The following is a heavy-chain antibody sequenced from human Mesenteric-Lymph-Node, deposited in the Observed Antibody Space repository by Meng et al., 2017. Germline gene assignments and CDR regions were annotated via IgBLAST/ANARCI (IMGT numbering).Heavy chain of an antibody. CDR2: IYYSGST. V-gene: IGHV4-31*01. Sequence: PLQAACPRLVQPSHTLSPTSPVSCGPISSVGYYWSWLRQHPGKGLEWIGDIYYSGSTYYNPALKSLVTISVDTSKNQFSLKLSSVTAADTAVYYCARGWHSGYDFVPFDYWGQGTLVTVSS. CDR3: ARGWHSGYDFVPFDY. J-gene: IGHJ4*02. CDR1: CGPISSVGYY. D-gene: IGHD5-12*01.